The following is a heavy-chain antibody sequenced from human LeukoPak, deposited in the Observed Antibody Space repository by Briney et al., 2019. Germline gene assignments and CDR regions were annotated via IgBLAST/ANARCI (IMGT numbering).Heavy chain of an antibody. V-gene: IGHV4-59*01. D-gene: IGHD6-13*01. CDR2: IYYSGST. J-gene: IGHJ3*01. CDR3: ATGGAGIAASP. Sequence: PSETLSLTCTVSGGSISSYYWSWIRQPPGEGLEWIGYIYYSGSTNYHPSLKSRVTISVDTSKNQFSLKLTSVTPADTAVYYCATGGAGIAASPWGRGTMVTVSS. CDR1: GGSISSYY.